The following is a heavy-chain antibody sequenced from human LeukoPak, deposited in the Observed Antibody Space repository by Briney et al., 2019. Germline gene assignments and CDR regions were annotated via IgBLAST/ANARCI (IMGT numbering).Heavy chain of an antibody. V-gene: IGHV3-21*01. CDR3: ARVGYSSGWYGWFDP. CDR2: ISSSSSYI. J-gene: IGHJ5*02. D-gene: IGHD6-19*01. Sequence: PGGSLRHSCAASGFTFSSYSVNWVRQAPGKGLEWVSSISSSSSYIYYADSVKGRFTISRDNAKNSLFLQMNSLRAEDTAVYYCARVGYSSGWYGWFDPWGQGTLVTVSS. CDR1: GFTFSSYS.